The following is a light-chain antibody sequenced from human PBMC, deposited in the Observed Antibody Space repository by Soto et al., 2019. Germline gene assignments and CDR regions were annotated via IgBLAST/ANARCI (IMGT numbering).Light chain of an antibody. CDR3: QQYNNWPRT. CDR1: QSVSSN. V-gene: IGKV3-15*01. J-gene: IGKJ1*01. Sequence: DIVMTQSPATLSLSPVEIATLSCTASQSVSSNLAWYQQKPGQAPRLLIYGASTRATGIPARFSGSGSGTEFTLTISSLQSEDFAVYYCQQYNNWPRTFGQGTKVDI. CDR2: GAS.